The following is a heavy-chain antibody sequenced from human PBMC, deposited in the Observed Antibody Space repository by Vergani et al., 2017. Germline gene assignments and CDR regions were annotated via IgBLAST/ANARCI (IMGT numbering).Heavy chain of an antibody. Sequence: QVQLVQSGAEVGKPGASVKVSCKASGYTFTGYYMHWVRQAPGQGLEWMGWINPNSGGTNYAQKFQGRVTMTRYTSISTAYMELSRLRSDDTAVYYCARDRSDILTGHSPYCLAYWGQGTLVTVSS. V-gene: IGHV1-2*02. CDR1: GYTFTGYY. D-gene: IGHD3-9*01. CDR2: INPNSGGT. CDR3: ARDRSDILTGHSPYCLAY. J-gene: IGHJ4*02.